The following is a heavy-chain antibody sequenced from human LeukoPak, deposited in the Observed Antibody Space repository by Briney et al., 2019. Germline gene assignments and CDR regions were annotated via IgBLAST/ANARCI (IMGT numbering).Heavy chain of an antibody. V-gene: IGHV1-24*01. CDR2: FDPENGER. J-gene: IGHJ5*02. CDR3: VTVTQKAAKPGVPWFDP. D-gene: IGHD2-8*01. Sequence: ASVKVSCKVSGYTLTELSMHWVRQAPGKGLEWMGGFDPENGERIYAQWFQGRGTMTEDTSADTAYMELRSLRPEDTAMYYCVTVTQKAAKPGVPWFDPWGQGTLVTVSS. CDR1: GYTLTELS.